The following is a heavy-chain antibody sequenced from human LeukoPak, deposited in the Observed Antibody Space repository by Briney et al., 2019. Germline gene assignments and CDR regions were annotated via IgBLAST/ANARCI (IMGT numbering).Heavy chain of an antibody. V-gene: IGHV1-2*02. D-gene: IGHD1/OR15-1a*01. CDR3: ARDRERTICAQYYYFDN. CDR1: GYTFTGYY. J-gene: IGHJ4*02. Sequence: ASVKVSCKASGYTFTGYYMHSVRQAPGQGLEGMGWINPNSGGTKYAQKFQGRVTMTRDTSISTAYIELSRLRSDDTAVDYCARDRERTICAQYYYFDNGGWGTGVTVSS. CDR2: INPNSGGT.